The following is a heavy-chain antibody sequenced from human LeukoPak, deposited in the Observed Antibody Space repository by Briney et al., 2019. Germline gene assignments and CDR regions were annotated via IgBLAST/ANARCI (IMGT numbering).Heavy chain of an antibody. J-gene: IGHJ5*02. CDR1: GGSISSYY. V-gene: IGHV4-59*01. CDR2: IYYSVST. CDR3: ARVAGRNWFDP. Sequence: SETLSLTCTVSGGSISSYYWSWIRQPPGKGLEWIGYIYYSVSTNYNPSLKSRVTISVDTSKNQFSLKLSSVTAADTAVYYCARVAGRNWFDPWGQGTLVTVSS.